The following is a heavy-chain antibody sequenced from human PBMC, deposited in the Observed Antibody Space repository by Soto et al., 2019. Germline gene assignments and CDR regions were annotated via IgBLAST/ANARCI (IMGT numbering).Heavy chain of an antibody. CDR3: AKAYYDILTGYQLYYYYYGMDV. D-gene: IGHD3-9*01. CDR1: GGTFSSYA. Sequence: SVKVSCKASGGTFSSYAISWVRQSPGQGLEWMGGIIPILGTANYAQKFQGRVTITADESTSTAYMELSSLRSEDTAVYYCAKAYYDILTGYQLYYYYYGMDVWGQGTTVTVSS. J-gene: IGHJ6*02. V-gene: IGHV1-69*13. CDR2: IIPILGTA.